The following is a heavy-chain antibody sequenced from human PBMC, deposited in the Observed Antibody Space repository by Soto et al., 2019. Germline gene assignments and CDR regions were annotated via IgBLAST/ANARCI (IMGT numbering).Heavy chain of an antibody. Sequence: GGSLRLSCAASGFTFSSYAMSWVRQAPGKGLEWVSAISGSGGSTYYADSVKGRFTISRDNSKNTLYLQMNSLSAEDTAVYYCAKVGSGSGSYYYYYYMDVWGKGTTVTVSS. CDR3: AKVGSGSGSYYYYYYMDV. D-gene: IGHD3-10*01. CDR1: GFTFSSYA. V-gene: IGHV3-23*01. CDR2: ISGSGGST. J-gene: IGHJ6*03.